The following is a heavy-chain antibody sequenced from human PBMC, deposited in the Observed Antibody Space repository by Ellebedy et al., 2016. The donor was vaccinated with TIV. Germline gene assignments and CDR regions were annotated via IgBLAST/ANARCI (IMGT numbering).Heavy chain of an antibody. J-gene: IGHJ5*02. D-gene: IGHD1-26*01. CDR3: ARIWSTSWFDQ. CDR2: ISYDGSNK. Sequence: GESLKISXAASGFTFSSYAMSWVRQAPGKGLEWVAVISYDGSNKYYADSVKGRFTISRDNSKNTLYLQMNTLRAEDTAVYYCARIWSTSWFDQWGQGTLVTVSS. CDR1: GFTFSSYA. V-gene: IGHV3-30*03.